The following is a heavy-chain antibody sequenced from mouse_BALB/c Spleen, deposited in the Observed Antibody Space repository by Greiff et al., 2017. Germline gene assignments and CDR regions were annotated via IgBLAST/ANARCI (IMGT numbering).Heavy chain of an antibody. CDR3: ARDNYRYLDY. V-gene: IGHV5-4*02. CDR2: ISDGGSYT. J-gene: IGHJ2*01. CDR1: GFTFSDYY. D-gene: IGHD2-14*01. Sequence: EVQRVESGGGLVKPGGSLKLSCAASGFTFSDYYMYWVRQTPEKRLEWVATISDGGSYTYYPDSVKGRFTISRDNAKNNLYLQMSSLKSEDTAMYYCARDNYRYLDYWGQGTTLTVSS.